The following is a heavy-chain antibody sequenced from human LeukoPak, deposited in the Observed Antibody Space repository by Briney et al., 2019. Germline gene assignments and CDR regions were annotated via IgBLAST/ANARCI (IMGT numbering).Heavy chain of an antibody. D-gene: IGHD6-19*01. J-gene: IGHJ4*02. CDR2: MNQDGSEK. CDR1: GFNFSTYW. CDR3: ERDPPGLGVAGYDY. Sequence: PGGSLRLSCAVSGFNFSTYWMSWLRQAPGKGLEWVANMNQDGSEKYYVDSLKGRFTISRDNAKNSLYLQMNSLRAEDTAVYYCERDPPGLGVAGYDYWGQGTLVTVSS. V-gene: IGHV3-7*01.